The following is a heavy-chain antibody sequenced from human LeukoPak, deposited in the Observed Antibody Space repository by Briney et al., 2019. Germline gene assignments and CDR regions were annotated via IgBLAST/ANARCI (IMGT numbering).Heavy chain of an antibody. J-gene: IGHJ4*02. CDR2: ISGSGGST. V-gene: IGHV3-23*01. Sequence: GGSLRLSCAASGFTFSSYAMSWVRQAPGKGLEWVSAISGSGGSTYYADSVKGRFTISRDNSKNTLYLQMNSLRAEDTAVYYCARNPLSGDFDWSIAFDYWGQGTLVTVSS. D-gene: IGHD3-9*01. CDR1: GFTFSSYA. CDR3: ARNPLSGDFDWSIAFDY.